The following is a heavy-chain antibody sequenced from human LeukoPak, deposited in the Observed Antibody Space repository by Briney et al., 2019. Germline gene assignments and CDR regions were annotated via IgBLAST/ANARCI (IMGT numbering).Heavy chain of an antibody. CDR3: ARGAPGLHNWFDP. CDR2: ISSSSSYI. J-gene: IGHJ5*02. CDR1: GSTFSSYS. Sequence: GGSLRLSCAASGSTFSSYSMNWVRQAPGKGLEWVSSISSSSSYIYYADSVKGRFTISRDNAKNSLYLQMNSLRAEDTAVYYCARGAPGLHNWFDPWGQGTLVTVSS. D-gene: IGHD5/OR15-5a*01. V-gene: IGHV3-21*01.